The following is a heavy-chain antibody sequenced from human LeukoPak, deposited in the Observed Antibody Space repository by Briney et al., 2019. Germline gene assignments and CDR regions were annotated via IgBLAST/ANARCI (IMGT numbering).Heavy chain of an antibody. CDR1: GFTFDDYA. V-gene: IGHV3-9*01. J-gene: IGHJ4*02. CDR2: ISWNSGSI. D-gene: IGHD1-26*01. Sequence: GRSLRLSCAASGFTFDDYAMHWVRQAPGKGLEWVSGISWNSGSIGYADSVKGRFTISRDNAKNSLYLQMNSLRAEDTAVYYCARDRDGSYYSFDYWGQGTLVTVSS. CDR3: ARDRDGSYYSFDY.